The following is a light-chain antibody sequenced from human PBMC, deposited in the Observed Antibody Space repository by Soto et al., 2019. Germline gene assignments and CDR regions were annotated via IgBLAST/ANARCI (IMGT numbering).Light chain of an antibody. CDR3: QQRRNWPPLT. CDR1: QNINNF. Sequence: VLTQSPATLSLSPGDRATLSCRAGQNINNFIAWYQHKPGQAPRLLIYDASNRATGIPGRFSGSGSGTDFTLTISSLEPEDFAVYYCQQRRNWPPLTFGGGTKVEIK. J-gene: IGKJ4*01. CDR2: DAS. V-gene: IGKV3-11*01.